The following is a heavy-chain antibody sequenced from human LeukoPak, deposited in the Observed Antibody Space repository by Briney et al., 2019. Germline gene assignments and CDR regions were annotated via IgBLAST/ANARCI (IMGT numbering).Heavy chain of an antibody. CDR1: GFTFSSYA. V-gene: IGHV3-23*01. CDR2: ISHSGSI. J-gene: IGHJ6*03. Sequence: GGSLRLSCAASGFTFSSYAMNWVRQAPGKGLEWVSSISHSGSISYADSVKGRFTISRDNSKNTLYLQMNSLRAEDTAVYYCAKVVGGLERNYYSSGPLDYYMDVWGKGTTVTISS. D-gene: IGHD3-22*01. CDR3: AKVVGGLERNYYSSGPLDYYMDV.